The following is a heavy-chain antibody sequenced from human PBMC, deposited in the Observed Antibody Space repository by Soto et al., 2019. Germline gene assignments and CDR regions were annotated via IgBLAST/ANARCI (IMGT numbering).Heavy chain of an antibody. CDR3: ARADGAVGGGWFDP. V-gene: IGHV4-30-4*01. D-gene: IGHD3-16*01. CDR2: IYYSGST. Sequence: QVQLQESGPGLVKPSQTLSLTCTVSGGSISSGDYYWSWIRQPPGKGLEWIGYIYYSGSTYYNPSLKSRVTISVDTSKNQVPLKLSSVTAADTAVYYWARADGAVGGGWFDPWGQGTLVTVSS. J-gene: IGHJ5*02. CDR1: GGSISSGDYY.